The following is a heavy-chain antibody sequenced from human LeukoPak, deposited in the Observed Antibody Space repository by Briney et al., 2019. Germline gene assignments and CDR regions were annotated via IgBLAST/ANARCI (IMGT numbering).Heavy chain of an antibody. Sequence: GGSLRLSCAASGFTFTSSWMSWVRQAPGKGLEWVANIKQDGSEKYYVDSVKGRFTISRDNAKNSLYLQMNSLRAEDTAVYYCARVGGVAGTGDFGYWGQGTLVTVSS. CDR1: GFTFTSSW. J-gene: IGHJ4*02. V-gene: IGHV3-7*01. CDR2: IKQDGSEK. CDR3: ARVGGVAGTGDFGY. D-gene: IGHD6-19*01.